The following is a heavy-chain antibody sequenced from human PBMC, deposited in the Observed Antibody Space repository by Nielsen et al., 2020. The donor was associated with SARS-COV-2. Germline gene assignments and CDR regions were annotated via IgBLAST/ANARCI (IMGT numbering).Heavy chain of an antibody. CDR3: ARGGNRYSHNWFDP. CDR2: IFPGDSDT. D-gene: IGHD5-18*01. J-gene: IGHJ5*02. Sequence: GESLKISCQGSGYSFTNYWIAWVRQMPGKGLEWMGIIFPGDSDTRYSPSFQGQVTISADKSISTAYLQWSSLKASDTAMYYCARGGNRYSHNWFDPWGQGTLVTVSS. CDR1: GYSFTNYW. V-gene: IGHV5-51*01.